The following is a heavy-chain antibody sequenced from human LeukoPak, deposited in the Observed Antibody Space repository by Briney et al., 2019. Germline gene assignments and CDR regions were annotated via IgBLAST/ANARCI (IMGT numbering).Heavy chain of an antibody. CDR2: ISADGGST. Sequence: GGSLRLSCVASGLNFDDSAMHWVRQAPGKGLEWVSLISADGGSTFSADSVKGRSSISRDNSKNSLYLQMNSLRSEDTAMYYCAKESGKFDYWGQGTLVAVS. V-gene: IGHV3-43*02. J-gene: IGHJ4*02. CDR3: AKESGKFDY. CDR1: GLNFDDSA.